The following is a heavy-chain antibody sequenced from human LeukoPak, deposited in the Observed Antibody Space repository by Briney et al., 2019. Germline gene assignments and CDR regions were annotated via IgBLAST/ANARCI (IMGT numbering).Heavy chain of an antibody. Sequence: SETLSLTCTVSGGSISSSSYYWGWIRQPPGKGLEWIGSIYYSGSTYYNPSLKSRVTISVDTSKNQFSLKLSSVTAADTAVYYCARGGLRRWFDPWGQGTLVTVSS. CDR3: ARGGLRRWFDP. CDR2: IYYSGST. J-gene: IGHJ5*02. V-gene: IGHV4-39*07. CDR1: GGSISSSSYY.